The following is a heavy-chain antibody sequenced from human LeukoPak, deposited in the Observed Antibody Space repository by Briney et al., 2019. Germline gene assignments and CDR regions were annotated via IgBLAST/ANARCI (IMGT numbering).Heavy chain of an antibody. CDR2: IIPILGIA. D-gene: IGHD3-16*02. J-gene: IGHJ4*02. CDR1: GGTFSSYT. CDR3: AINSRGGVIIYPPDY. V-gene: IGHV1-69*02. Sequence: ASVKVSCKASGGTFSSYTISWVRQAPGQGLEWMGRIIPILGIANYAQKFQGRVTITEDKSTSTAYMELSSLRSEDTAVYYCAINSRGGVIIYPPDYWGQGTLVTVSS.